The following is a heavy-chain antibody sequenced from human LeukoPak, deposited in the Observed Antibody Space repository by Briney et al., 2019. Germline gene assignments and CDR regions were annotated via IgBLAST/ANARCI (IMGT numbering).Heavy chain of an antibody. V-gene: IGHV3-23*01. J-gene: IGHJ4*02. Sequence: PGGSLRLSCAASGFTFSSYAMSWVRQAPGKGLEWVSAISGSGGSTYYADSVKGRFTISRDNSKNTLYLQMNSLRAEDTAVYYCAKGSPQITMVRGVISTPFDYWGQGTLVTVSS. D-gene: IGHD3-10*01. CDR1: GFTFSSYA. CDR2: ISGSGGST. CDR3: AKGSPQITMVRGVISTPFDY.